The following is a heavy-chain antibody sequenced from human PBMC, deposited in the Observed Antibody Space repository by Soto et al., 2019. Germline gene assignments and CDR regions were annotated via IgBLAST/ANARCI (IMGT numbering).Heavy chain of an antibody. D-gene: IGHD3-22*01. CDR3: ATTSSGYPY. V-gene: IGHV4-39*01. CDR2: CHNSGVT. Sequence: PETLLLCCTGTGGASSRCNYFWGWIRQSPVKGLEWIGSCHNSGVTYYNPSLKSRATVDMSKNQISLKLSSVTAADTALYYCATTSSGYPYWGRGTLVT. J-gene: IGHJ4*02. CDR1: GGASSRCNYF.